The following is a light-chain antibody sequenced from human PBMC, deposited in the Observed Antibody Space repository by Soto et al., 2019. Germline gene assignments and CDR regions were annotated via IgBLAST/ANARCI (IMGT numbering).Light chain of an antibody. Sequence: EIVMTQSPATLSVSPGERATLSCRASQSVASYLAWYQQKPGQAPRLLIYDASTRATAIPARFSGSGSETEFTLTISSLQSEDSAVYYCQQYNNWPPWTFGQGTKVDIK. CDR1: QSVASY. CDR3: QQYNNWPPWT. J-gene: IGKJ1*01. V-gene: IGKV3-15*01. CDR2: DAS.